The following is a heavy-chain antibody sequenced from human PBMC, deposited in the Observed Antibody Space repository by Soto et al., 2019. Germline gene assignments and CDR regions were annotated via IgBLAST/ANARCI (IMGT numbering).Heavy chain of an antibody. Sequence: PSETLSLTCAVSGGSISSSNWWSWVRQPPGKGLEWIGEIYHSGSTNYNPSLKSRVTISVDTSKNQFSLKLSSVTAADTAVYYCARGTALLGGLREFDYWGQGTLVTVSS. CDR3: ARGTALLGGLREFDY. CDR1: GGSISSSNW. CDR2: IYHSGST. V-gene: IGHV4-4*02. D-gene: IGHD3-10*01. J-gene: IGHJ4*02.